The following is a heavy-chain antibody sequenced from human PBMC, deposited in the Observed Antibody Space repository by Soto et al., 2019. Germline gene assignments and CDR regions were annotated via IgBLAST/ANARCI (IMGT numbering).Heavy chain of an antibody. Sequence: GGSLRLSCAASGFSFSTYGMHWVRQAPGKGLEWVAFISNDGSNKYYADSVKGRFTISRDNSKNTLYLQMNSLRSEDTAVYYCAAGLYFFDYCGQGTLVTVSS. CDR1: GFSFSTYG. J-gene: IGHJ4*02. CDR3: AAGLYFFDY. V-gene: IGHV3-30*03. CDR2: ISNDGSNK. D-gene: IGHD6-13*01.